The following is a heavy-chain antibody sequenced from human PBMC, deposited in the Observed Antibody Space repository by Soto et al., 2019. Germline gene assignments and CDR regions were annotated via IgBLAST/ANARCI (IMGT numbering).Heavy chain of an antibody. Sequence: QVQLVQSGAEVKNPGASVKVSCKTSGYNFRDYYIHWVRQAPGQGLEGMGYIDSNRGDTKYAQKFQGRVSMTRDTSIATAYLELTRLTADDTAVYYCATLGAGAFDHWGQGSLVTVS. V-gene: IGHV1-2*02. D-gene: IGHD3-16*01. J-gene: IGHJ4*02. CDR1: GYNFRDYY. CDR2: IDSNRGDT. CDR3: ATLGAGAFDH.